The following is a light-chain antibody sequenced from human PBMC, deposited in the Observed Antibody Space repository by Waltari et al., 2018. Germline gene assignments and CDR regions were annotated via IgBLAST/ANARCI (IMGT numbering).Light chain of an antibody. CDR3: QQYNTYSGT. CDR1: QSISGY. J-gene: IGKJ1*01. CDR2: KAS. V-gene: IGKV1-5*03. Sequence: DIQMTQSHSTLSASVGDSVTITCRASQSISGYLAWYQQKPGKAPKLLIYKASSLESGVPSRFSGSGSGTTFTLTISSLQPDDFATYFCQQYNTYSGTFGQGTTVEVK.